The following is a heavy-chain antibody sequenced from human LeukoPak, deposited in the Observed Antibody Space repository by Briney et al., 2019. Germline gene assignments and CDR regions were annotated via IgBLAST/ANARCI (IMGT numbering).Heavy chain of an antibody. D-gene: IGHD1-26*01. CDR2: IYPGDSDT. CDR3: ARALVGAATLSY. J-gene: IGHJ4*02. Sequence: PGESLKISCKCSGYTFIRFWIGWVRQMPGKGLEWMGIIYPGDSDTRYSPSFQGQVTLSADKSISTAYLQWSSLKASDTAIYYCARALVGAATLSYWGQGTLVTVSS. CDR1: GYTFIRFW. V-gene: IGHV5-51*01.